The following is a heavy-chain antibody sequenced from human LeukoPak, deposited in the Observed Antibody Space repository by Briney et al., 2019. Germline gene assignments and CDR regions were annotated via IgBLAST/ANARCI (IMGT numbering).Heavy chain of an antibody. D-gene: IGHD2-2*02. CDR1: GYTFITYG. CDR2: INTNTGDP. J-gene: IGHJ4*02. CDR3: ARPGYCSSTSCYTVGNY. V-gene: IGHV7-4-1*02. Sequence: ASVKVSCKASGYTFITYGINWVRQAPGQGLEWMGWINTNTGDPTYAQGFRGRFVFSLDTSVSTAYLQISGLKAEDTAVYYCARPGYCSSTSCYTVGNYWGQRTLVTVSS.